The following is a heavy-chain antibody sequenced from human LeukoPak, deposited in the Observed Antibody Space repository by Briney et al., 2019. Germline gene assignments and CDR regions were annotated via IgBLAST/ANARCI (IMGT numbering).Heavy chain of an antibody. CDR2: ISSSSSYI. D-gene: IGHD2-15*01. CDR1: GFTFSSYS. J-gene: IGHJ4*02. V-gene: IGHV3-21*01. Sequence: KTGGSLRLSCAASGFTFSSYSMNWVRQAPGKGLEWVSSISSSSSYIYYADSAKGRFTISRDNAKNSLYLQMNSLRAEDTAVYYCARGSYCSGGCCFDYWGQGTLVTVSS. CDR3: ARGSYCSGGCCFDY.